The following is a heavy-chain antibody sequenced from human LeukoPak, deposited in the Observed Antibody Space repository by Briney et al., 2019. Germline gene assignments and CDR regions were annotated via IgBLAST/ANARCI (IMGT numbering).Heavy chain of an antibody. J-gene: IGHJ3*01. CDR1: GFTFSNYW. D-gene: IGHD3-3*01. Sequence: PGGSLRLSCAASGFTFSNYWMSWVRQAPGKGLEWVANIKPDGSEKYCVDSVKGRFSNSRDNVRNVLYLQMNNLRAGDTALYYCARGDFWSGDYTDAFDVWGQGTMVTVSA. CDR3: ARGDFWSGDYTDAFDV. V-gene: IGHV3-7*04. CDR2: IKPDGSEK.